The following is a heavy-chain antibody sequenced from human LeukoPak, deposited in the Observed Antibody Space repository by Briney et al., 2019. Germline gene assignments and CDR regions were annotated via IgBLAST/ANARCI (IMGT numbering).Heavy chain of an antibody. CDR1: GFTFSSYA. J-gene: IGHJ4*02. CDR2: ISGSGGST. CDR3: AKVAKGTVVPAAMTRHFDY. D-gene: IGHD2-2*01. Sequence: GGSLRLSCAASGFTFSSYAMSWVRQAPGKGLEWASAISGSGGSTYYADSVKGRFTISRDNSKNTLYLQMNSLRAEDTAVYYCAKVAKGTVVPAAMTRHFDYWGQGTLVTVSS. V-gene: IGHV3-23*01.